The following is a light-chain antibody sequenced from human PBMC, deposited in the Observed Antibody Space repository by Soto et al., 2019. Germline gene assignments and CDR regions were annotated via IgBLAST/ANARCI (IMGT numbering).Light chain of an antibody. CDR1: QSVSSY. CDR2: DAS. Sequence: EIVLTQSPATLSWSPGERATLSCRASQSVSSYLAWYQQRPGQAPRLLMYDASNRATGIPARFSGGGSGTDFTLTISSLEPEDFALYYCQQRSNWPLTFGGGTKVEI. J-gene: IGKJ4*01. CDR3: QQRSNWPLT. V-gene: IGKV3-11*01.